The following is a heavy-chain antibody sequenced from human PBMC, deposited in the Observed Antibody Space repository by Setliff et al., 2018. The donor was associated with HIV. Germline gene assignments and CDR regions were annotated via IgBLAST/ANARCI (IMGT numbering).Heavy chain of an antibody. V-gene: IGHV1-2*02. Sequence: GASVKVSCKASGYTFTGYYMHWVRQAPGQGLEWMGWINPNSGGTNYAQKFQGRVTMTRDTSISTAYMELSRLRSDDTAVYYCARGHYYDSSGYIFFPGLPDYWGQGTLVTVSS. D-gene: IGHD3-22*01. CDR3: ARGHYYDSSGYIFFPGLPDY. CDR1: GYTFTGYY. J-gene: IGHJ4*02. CDR2: INPNSGGT.